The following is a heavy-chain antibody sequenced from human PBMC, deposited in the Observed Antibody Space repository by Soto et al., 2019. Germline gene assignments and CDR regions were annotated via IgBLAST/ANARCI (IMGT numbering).Heavy chain of an antibody. CDR3: ATSLWFGTQVEL. V-gene: IGHV4-34*01. CDR1: GGYFNDNY. CDR2: ISRSGTT. D-gene: IGHD3-10*01. J-gene: IGHJ5*02. Sequence: QVQLQQWGAGLLKPSETLSLSSAVYGGYFNDNYYTWFRQPPGKGLEWIGEISRSGTTKYIPSLKNRASISFDTSKTQVSLKVTSVTAADTAVYYCATSLWFGTQVELWGQGALVTVSS.